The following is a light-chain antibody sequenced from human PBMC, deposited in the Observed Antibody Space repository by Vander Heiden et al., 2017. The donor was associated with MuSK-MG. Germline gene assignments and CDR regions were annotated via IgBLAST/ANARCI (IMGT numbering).Light chain of an antibody. CDR1: QRVSGY. V-gene: IGKV3-11*01. Sequence: EIVLTQSPATLSLSPGERATLSCRASQRVSGYLAWYQQKPGQAPRLLIYDASNRATGIPARFSGSGSGTVFTLTISSLEPEDFAVYYCQQRSNWPLLTFGGGTKVEIK. J-gene: IGKJ4*01. CDR2: DAS. CDR3: QQRSNWPLLT.